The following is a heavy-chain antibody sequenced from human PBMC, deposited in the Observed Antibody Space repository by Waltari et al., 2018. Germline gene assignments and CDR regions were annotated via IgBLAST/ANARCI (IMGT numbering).Heavy chain of an antibody. CDR1: GFTFSSYS. Sequence: EVLLSESGGRLVQPGGSLTLSCVASGFTFSSYSMSWVRQAPGKGLEWVSGVSGNGGGTDYADSVKGRFTLSRDNSKNILYLQMNSLRAEDTAIYYCAKDHIAGGQLGSRFDYWGQGTLVTVSS. CDR2: VSGNGGGT. V-gene: IGHV3-23*01. CDR3: AKDHIAGGQLGSRFDY. D-gene: IGHD6-6*01. J-gene: IGHJ4*02.